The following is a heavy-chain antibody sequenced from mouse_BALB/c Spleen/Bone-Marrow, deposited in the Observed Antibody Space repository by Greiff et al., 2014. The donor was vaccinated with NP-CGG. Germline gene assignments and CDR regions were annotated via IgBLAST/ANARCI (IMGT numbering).Heavy chain of an antibody. D-gene: IGHD1-1*01. V-gene: IGHV1-5*01. J-gene: IGHJ4*01. CDR3: TRGITTVVATRAMDY. Sequence: VQLQPGTVLARPGASVKMSCKASGYTFTSYWMHWVKQRPGQGLEWIGAIYPGNSDTSYNQKFKGKAKLTAVTSTSTAYMDLSSLTNEDSAVYYCTRGITTVVATRAMDYWGQGTSVTVSS. CDR1: GYTFTSYW. CDR2: IYPGNSDT.